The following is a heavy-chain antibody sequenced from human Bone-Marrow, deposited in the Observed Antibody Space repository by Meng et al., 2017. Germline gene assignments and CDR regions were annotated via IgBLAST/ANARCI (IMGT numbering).Heavy chain of an antibody. CDR3: ARRSAGSGITIDY. V-gene: IGHV1-3*01. CDR2: IKAGKGNT. CDR1: GYTFTSYA. J-gene: IGHJ4*02. D-gene: IGHD3-10*01. Sequence: VPFVLPGAGVKTAGASVKGSCTASGYTFTSYAMHSMCQTPGQRHEWMGWIKAGKGNTKYTQKFQGSVTITRDTSVSKAYMELSSLMSEDTAVDYGARRSAGSGITIDYWGQGTLVTVSS.